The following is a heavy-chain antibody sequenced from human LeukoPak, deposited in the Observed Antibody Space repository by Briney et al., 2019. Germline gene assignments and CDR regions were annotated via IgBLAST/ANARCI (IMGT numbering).Heavy chain of an antibody. J-gene: IGHJ6*03. D-gene: IGHD2-2*01. Sequence: PSETLSLTCTVSGGSISSYYWSWIRQPAGKGLEWIGRIYYSGSTYYNPSLRSRVTISVDTSKNQFSLKLSSVTAADTAVYYCARHGGDIVVVPAATPTLYYYYYMDVWGKGTTVTVSS. CDR1: GGSISSYY. V-gene: IGHV4-59*05. CDR3: ARHGGDIVVVPAATPTLYYYYYMDV. CDR2: IYYSGST.